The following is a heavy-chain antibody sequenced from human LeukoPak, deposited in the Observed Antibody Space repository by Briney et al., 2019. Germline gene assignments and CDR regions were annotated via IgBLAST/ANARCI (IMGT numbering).Heavy chain of an antibody. CDR1: GFTFSSYS. CDR3: ARALERVVSYYYDSSGD. V-gene: IGHV3-48*04. Sequence: SGGSLRLSCAASGFTFSSYSMNWVRQAPGKGLEWVSYISSSGSTIYYADSVKGRFTISRDNAKNSLYLQMNSLRAEDTAVYYCARALERVVSYYYDSSGDWGQGTLVTVSS. CDR2: ISSSGSTI. D-gene: IGHD3-22*01. J-gene: IGHJ4*02.